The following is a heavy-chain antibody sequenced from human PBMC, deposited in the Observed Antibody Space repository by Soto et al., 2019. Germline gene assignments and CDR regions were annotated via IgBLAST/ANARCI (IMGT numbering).Heavy chain of an antibody. CDR2: INHSGST. J-gene: IGHJ4*02. CDR1: GGSFSGYY. V-gene: IGHV4-34*01. D-gene: IGHD3-10*01. Sequence: QVQLQQWGAGLLKPSETLSLTCAVYGGSFSGYYWSWIRQPPGKGLEWIGEINHSGSTNYNPSLKSRITISLDTSSTQFSLKLSSVTAADTAVYYCARGDYYGSGSYYMFDYWGRGTLVTVSS. CDR3: ARGDYYGSGSYYMFDY.